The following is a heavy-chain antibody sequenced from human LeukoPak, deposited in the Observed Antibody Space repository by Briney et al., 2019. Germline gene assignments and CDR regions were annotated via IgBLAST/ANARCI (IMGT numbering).Heavy chain of an antibody. CDR2: INHSGNT. Sequence: SETLSLTCAVYGGSFSGYYWSWIRQPPGKGLEWIGEINHSGNTNYNPSLKSRVTISVDTSKNQFSLKLSSVTAADTAVYYCARDLYGDWGGGDYWGQGTLVTVSS. CDR1: GGSFSGYY. V-gene: IGHV4-34*01. CDR3: ARDLYGDWGGGDY. D-gene: IGHD4-17*01. J-gene: IGHJ4*02.